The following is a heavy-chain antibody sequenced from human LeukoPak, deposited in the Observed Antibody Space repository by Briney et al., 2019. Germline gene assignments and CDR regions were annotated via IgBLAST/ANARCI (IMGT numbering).Heavy chain of an antibody. Sequence: PGGSLRLSCSASGFTFSSYGMSWVRQAPGKGLEYVSAISGNGGSTYYADSVKGRFTISRDNSKNTLYLQMSSLRGDDTGVYFCAKDSSTSNYYYGLDVWGQGTTVTVSS. D-gene: IGHD2-2*01. CDR2: ISGNGGST. J-gene: IGHJ6*02. V-gene: IGHV3-64D*06. CDR3: AKDSSTSNYYYGLDV. CDR1: GFTFSSYG.